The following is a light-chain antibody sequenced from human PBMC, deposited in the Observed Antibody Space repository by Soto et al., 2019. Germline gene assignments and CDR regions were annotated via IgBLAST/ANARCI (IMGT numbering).Light chain of an antibody. CDR2: GAS. Sequence: EIVLTQSPGTLSLSPGERATVSCRASPSISSSYLAWYQQKPGQAPRLLIYGASSRATGIPDRFSGSGSGADFTLSISRLEPKDFAVYYCQQYSASPLYSFGQGIKLEIK. CDR3: QQYSASPLYS. CDR1: PSISSSY. V-gene: IGKV3-20*01. J-gene: IGKJ2*03.